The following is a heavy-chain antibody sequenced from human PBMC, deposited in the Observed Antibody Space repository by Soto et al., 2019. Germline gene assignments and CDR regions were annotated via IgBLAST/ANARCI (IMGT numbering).Heavy chain of an antibody. CDR2: ISANGDTT. D-gene: IGHD3-3*01. CDR1: GFMFRNYV. V-gene: IGHV3-23*01. CDR3: TKYERCDD. J-gene: IGHJ4*02. Sequence: EVQLLESGGILVQPGGSLRLSCAASGFMFRNYVMNWVRQAPGKGLEWISTISANGDTTIYADSVKGRFTISRDNSRSTLYLQLSGLRVEDTAVYYCTKYERCDDWGQGTLVTVSS.